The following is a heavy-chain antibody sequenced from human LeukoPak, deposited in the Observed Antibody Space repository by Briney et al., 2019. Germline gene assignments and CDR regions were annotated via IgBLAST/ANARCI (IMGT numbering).Heavy chain of an antibody. CDR2: IKQDGSDK. V-gene: IGHV3-7*01. CDR1: GSTFSSYW. Sequence: GGSLRLSCAASGSTFSSYWMTWVRQAPGKGLEWVANIKQDGSDKYYVDSVRGRFTISRDNAKNSLYLQMNSLRAEDTAVYYCARSVLTGTDYFDYWGQGALVTVSS. CDR3: ARSVLTGTDYFDY. D-gene: IGHD1-7*01. J-gene: IGHJ4*02.